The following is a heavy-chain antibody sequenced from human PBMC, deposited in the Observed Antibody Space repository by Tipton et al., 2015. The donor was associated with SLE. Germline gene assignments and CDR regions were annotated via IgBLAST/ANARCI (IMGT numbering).Heavy chain of an antibody. Sequence: TLSLTCTVSGYSISSGSYWGWIRQPPGKGLEWLGNTYHSGSTYYNPSLRGRVDLSVDTSKNQVSLSLTSLTAADTAVYYCAREGAGSDAFDTWGRGTMVTVSS. D-gene: IGHD3-10*01. J-gene: IGHJ3*02. CDR1: GYSISSGSY. V-gene: IGHV4-38-2*02. CDR3: AREGAGSDAFDT. CDR2: TYHSGST.